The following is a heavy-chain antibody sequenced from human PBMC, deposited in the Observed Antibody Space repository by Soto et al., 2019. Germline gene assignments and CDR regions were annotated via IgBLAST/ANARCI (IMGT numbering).Heavy chain of an antibody. J-gene: IGHJ4*02. D-gene: IGHD3-16*01. CDR1: GFIFSRYW. CDR3: ARDVYDYTGGSYTGSGDS. CDR2: IKQDGSEK. Sequence: EVKLVESGGGLVQPGGSLRLSCAASGFIFSRYWMSWVRQAPGKGLEWVANIKQDGSEKYYADSVKGRFTVSRGNAKNSVSLQMNSLRAEDTAVYYCARDVYDYTGGSYTGSGDSWGQGTLVTVS. V-gene: IGHV3-7*01.